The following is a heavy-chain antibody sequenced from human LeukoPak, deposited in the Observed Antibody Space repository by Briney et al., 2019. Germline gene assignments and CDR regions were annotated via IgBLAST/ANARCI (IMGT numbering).Heavy chain of an antibody. D-gene: IGHD3-3*01. J-gene: IGHJ4*02. CDR1: GGSISSGGYY. CDR2: IYSSGST. V-gene: IGHV4-31*01. Sequence: SETLSLTCTVPGGSISSGGYYWSWNRQHPGKALEWFGYIYSSGSTYYNPSLKSLVTISVDTSKDQFLLKLSSVTAADTAVYYCARESYEFWSSYSAQFDYWGQGTLVTVSS. CDR3: ARESYEFWSSYSAQFDY.